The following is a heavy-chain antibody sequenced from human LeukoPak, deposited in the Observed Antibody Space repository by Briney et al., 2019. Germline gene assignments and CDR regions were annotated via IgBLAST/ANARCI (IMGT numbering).Heavy chain of an antibody. CDR2: ISSSSNYI. CDR1: GFTFSSSS. Sequence: GGSLRLSCAASGFTFSSSSMNWVRQAPGKGLEWVSSISSSSNYIYYADSVKGRFTISRDNAKNSLYLQMISLRAEDTAVYYCARDLGESFHYYHYHGMDVWGHGTTVTVSS. V-gene: IGHV3-21*01. D-gene: IGHD1-26*01. CDR3: ARDLGESFHYYHYHGMDV. J-gene: IGHJ6*02.